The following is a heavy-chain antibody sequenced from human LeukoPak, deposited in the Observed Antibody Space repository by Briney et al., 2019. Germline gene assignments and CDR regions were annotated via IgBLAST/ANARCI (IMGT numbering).Heavy chain of an antibody. CDR3: ATLRRSGWYIGD. CDR1: GYSFTDYY. V-gene: IGHV1-2*02. CDR2: INPYSGGT. Sequence: GASVKVPCKASGYSFTDYYIHWVRQAPGQGLEWMGRINPYSGGTNYAEKFQGRVTMTRDTSITTAYMELSSLKSDDTAMYYCATLRRSGWYIGDWGQGTLVTVSS. D-gene: IGHD6-19*01. J-gene: IGHJ4*02.